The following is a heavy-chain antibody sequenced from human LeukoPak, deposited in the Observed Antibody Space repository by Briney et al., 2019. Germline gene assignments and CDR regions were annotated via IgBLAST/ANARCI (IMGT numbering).Heavy chain of an antibody. Sequence: QPGGSLRLSCAAPGFTFSSYWMSWVRQAPGKGLEWVANIKQDGSERNYVDSVKGRFTISRDNAKNSRYLQVNSLRVEDTAVYYCAGGSGSSWFDPWGQGTLVTVSS. CDR2: IKQDGSER. J-gene: IGHJ5*02. D-gene: IGHD3-3*01. CDR3: AGGSGSSWFDP. CDR1: GFTFSSYW. V-gene: IGHV3-7*05.